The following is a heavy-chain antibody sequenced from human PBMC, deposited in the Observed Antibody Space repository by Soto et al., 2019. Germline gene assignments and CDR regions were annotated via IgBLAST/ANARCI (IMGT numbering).Heavy chain of an antibody. Sequence: GGSLRLSCAASGFTFSSYWMSWVRQAPGKGLEWVANIKQDGSEKYYVDSVKGRFTISRDNAKNSLYLQMNSLRAEDTAVYYCARASITMVRGVISDAFDIWGQGTMVTVSS. CDR3: ARASITMVRGVISDAFDI. D-gene: IGHD3-10*01. V-gene: IGHV3-7*01. CDR1: GFTFSSYW. CDR2: IKQDGSEK. J-gene: IGHJ3*02.